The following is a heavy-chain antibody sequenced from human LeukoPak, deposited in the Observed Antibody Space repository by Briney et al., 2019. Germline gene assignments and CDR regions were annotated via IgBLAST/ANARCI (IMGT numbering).Heavy chain of an antibody. D-gene: IGHD2-2*02. V-gene: IGHV3-30*02. CDR2: IGYNGTNK. J-gene: IGHJ4*02. CDR3: ARGGGYCTGPSCYTFDY. Sequence: GGSLRLSCAASGFTFSSYGMHWVRQAPGKGLEWVAFIGYNGTNKYYADSVKGRFTISRDNSKNTLYLQMNSLRAEDTTVFYCARGGGYCTGPSCYTFDYWGQGTLVTVSS. CDR1: GFTFSSYG.